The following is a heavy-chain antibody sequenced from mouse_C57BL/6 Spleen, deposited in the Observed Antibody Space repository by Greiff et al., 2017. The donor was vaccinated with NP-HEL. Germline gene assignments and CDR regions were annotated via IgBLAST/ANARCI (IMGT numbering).Heavy chain of an antibody. Sequence: VQLQQPGAELVKPGASVKLSCKASGYTFTSYWMHWVKQRPGQGLEWIGMIHPNSGSTNYNEKFKSKATLTVDKSSSTAYMQLSSLTSEDSAVYYCARVLGPGYYFDYWGQGTTLTVSS. J-gene: IGHJ2*01. D-gene: IGHD4-1*01. V-gene: IGHV1-64*01. CDR1: GYTFTSYW. CDR3: ARVLGPGYYFDY. CDR2: IHPNSGST.